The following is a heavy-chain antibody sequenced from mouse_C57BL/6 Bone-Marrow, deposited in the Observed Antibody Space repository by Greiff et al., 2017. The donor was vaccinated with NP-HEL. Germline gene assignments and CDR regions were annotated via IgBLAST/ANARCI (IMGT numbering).Heavy chain of an antibody. CDR1: GYTFTSYW. CDR2: IHPNSGST. CDR3: ATYGLWSPTDEAMDY. Sequence: QVQLQQPGAELVKPGASVKLSCKASGYTFTSYWMHWVKQRPGQGLEWIGMIHPNSGSTNYNEKFKSKATLTVDKSSSTAYMPLSSLTSKDSAVYYCATYGLWSPTDEAMDYWGQGTSVTVSS. J-gene: IGHJ4*01. D-gene: IGHD1-1*02. V-gene: IGHV1-64*01.